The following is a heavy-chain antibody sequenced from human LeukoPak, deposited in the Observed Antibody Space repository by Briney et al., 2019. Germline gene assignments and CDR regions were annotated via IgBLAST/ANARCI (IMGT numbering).Heavy chain of an antibody. D-gene: IGHD1-1*01. J-gene: IGHJ4*02. Sequence: GGSLRLSCAASGFTFSTYGMHWVRQAPGKGLGWVAFIRYDGTNKYYADSVKGRFLISRDNSKNTLYLQMNCLRGEDTAVYFCAKDKDPWKSTAISDFDYWGQGTLVTVSS. CDR2: IRYDGTNK. CDR3: AKDKDPWKSTAISDFDY. V-gene: IGHV3-30*02. CDR1: GFTFSTYG.